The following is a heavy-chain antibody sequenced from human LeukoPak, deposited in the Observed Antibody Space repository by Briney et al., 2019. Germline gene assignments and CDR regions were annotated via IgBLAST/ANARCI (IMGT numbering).Heavy chain of an antibody. CDR1: GFTFSSYA. J-gene: IGHJ4*02. CDR3: AKDIRYFDWLLIFDY. Sequence: PGGSLRLSCAASGFTFSSYAMSWVRQAPGKGLEWVSAISDSGGSTYYADSVKGRFTISRDNSKNTLYLQMNSLRAEDTAVYYCAKDIRYFDWLLIFDYWGQGTLVTVSS. D-gene: IGHD3-9*01. CDR2: ISDSGGST. V-gene: IGHV3-23*01.